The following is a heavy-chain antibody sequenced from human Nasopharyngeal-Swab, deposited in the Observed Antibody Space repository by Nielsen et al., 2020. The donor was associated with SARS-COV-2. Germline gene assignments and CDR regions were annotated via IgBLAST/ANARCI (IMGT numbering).Heavy chain of an antibody. J-gene: IGHJ6*03. D-gene: IGHD1-1*01. CDR1: GGSISSYY. CDR3: ARGCRGGTTSYYYYYYMDV. V-gene: IGHV4-59*01. Sequence: SETLSLTCTVSGGSISSYYWSWIRQPPGEGLEWIGHIYHSGSANYSPSLKSRVTISVDTSKNQFSLKLSSVTAADTALYYCARGCRGGTTSYYYYYYMDVWGKGTTVTVSS. CDR2: IYHSGSA.